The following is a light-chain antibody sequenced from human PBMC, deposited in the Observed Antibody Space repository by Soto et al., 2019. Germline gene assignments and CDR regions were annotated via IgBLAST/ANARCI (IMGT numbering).Light chain of an antibody. Sequence: EIVLTQSPATLSLSPAERATLSCRASQSVSSYLAWYQQKPGQAPRLLIYEASNRATGIPARFSGSGSGTDFTLTISSLEPEDFAVYYCQQRSNGPSYTFGQGTKLEIK. CDR1: QSVSSY. J-gene: IGKJ2*01. CDR3: QQRSNGPSYT. V-gene: IGKV3-11*01. CDR2: EAS.